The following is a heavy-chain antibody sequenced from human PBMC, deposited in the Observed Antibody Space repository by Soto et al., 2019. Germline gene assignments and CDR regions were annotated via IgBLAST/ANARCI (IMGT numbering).Heavy chain of an antibody. Sequence: ASVKVSCKASGYTFNGYYMHCVRQAPGQGLEWMGWINPNSGGTNYAQKFQGWVTMTRDTSISTAYMELSRLRSDDTAVYYCARALAAAGAYYFDYWGQGTLVTVSS. CDR3: ARALAAAGAYYFDY. D-gene: IGHD6-13*01. V-gene: IGHV1-2*04. J-gene: IGHJ4*02. CDR2: INPNSGGT. CDR1: GYTFNGYY.